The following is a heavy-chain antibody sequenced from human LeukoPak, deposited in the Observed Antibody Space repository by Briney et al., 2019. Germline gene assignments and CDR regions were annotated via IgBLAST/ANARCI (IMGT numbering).Heavy chain of an antibody. Sequence: PSETLSLTCTVSGGSISSYYWSWIRQPPGKGLEWIGYIYYSGSTNYNPSLKSRVTISVDTSKNQFSLKLSSVTAADTAVYYCARAGSYYYDSSGYYPYYFDYWGQGTLVTVSS. J-gene: IGHJ4*02. CDR2: IYYSGST. V-gene: IGHV4-59*01. CDR1: GGSISSYY. D-gene: IGHD3-22*01. CDR3: ARAGSYYYDSSGYYPYYFDY.